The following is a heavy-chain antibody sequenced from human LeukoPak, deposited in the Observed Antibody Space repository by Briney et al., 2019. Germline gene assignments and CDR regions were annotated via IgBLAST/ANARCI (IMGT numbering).Heavy chain of an antibody. J-gene: IGHJ4*02. D-gene: IGHD3-10*01. Sequence: SETLSLTCAVYGGSFSGYYWSWIRQPPGEGLEWIGEINHSGSTNYNPSLKSRVTISVDTSKNQCSLKLSSVTAADTAVYYCARLSLPSYYYGSGSYYRYWGQGTLVTVSS. CDR1: GGSFSGYY. V-gene: IGHV4-34*01. CDR2: INHSGST. CDR3: ARLSLPSYYYGSGSYYRY.